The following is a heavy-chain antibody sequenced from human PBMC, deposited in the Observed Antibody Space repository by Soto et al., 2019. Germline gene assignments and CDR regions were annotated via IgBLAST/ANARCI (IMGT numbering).Heavy chain of an antibody. V-gene: IGHV3-23*01. CDR2: ISGSGSGT. CDR1: GFTFSSYA. J-gene: IGHJ6*02. D-gene: IGHD2-2*01. Sequence: PGGSLRLSCAASGFTFSSYAMMWVRQAPGKGLEWVSGISGSGSGTYYADSVKGRFTISRDNSKNTLYLQMNSLRAEDTAVYFCAKDALIVVVPAASNYYYYGMDVWGQGTTVTVSS. CDR3: AKDALIVVVPAASNYYYYGMDV.